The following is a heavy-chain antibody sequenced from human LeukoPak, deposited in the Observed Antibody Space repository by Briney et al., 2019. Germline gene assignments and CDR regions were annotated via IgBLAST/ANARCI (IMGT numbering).Heavy chain of an antibody. CDR3: ARGGSYTGGEDY. CDR2: IIPILGIA. CDR1: GGTFSSYA. D-gene: IGHD1-26*01. Sequence: GASVKVSCKASGGTFSSYAISWVRQAPGQGLEWMGRIIPILGIANYAQKFQGRVTITADISTSTAYMELSSLRSEDTAVYYCARGGSYTGGEDYWGQGTLVTVSS. V-gene: IGHV1-69*04. J-gene: IGHJ4*02.